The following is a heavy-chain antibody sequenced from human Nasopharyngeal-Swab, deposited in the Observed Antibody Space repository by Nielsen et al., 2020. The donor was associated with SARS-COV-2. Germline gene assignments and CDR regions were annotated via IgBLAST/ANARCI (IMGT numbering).Heavy chain of an antibody. Sequence: SETLSLTCVVSGGSITSGAYDWGWIRQYPGKGLEWIGYIYNNGGTIYNPSLKSRIIMSRDTSKNQFSLRLSSVTAADTALYYCARAETTSDAFDFWGQGTMVTVSS. V-gene: IGHV4-31*11. CDR2: IYNNGGT. J-gene: IGHJ3*01. CDR1: GGSITSGAYD. D-gene: IGHD1-14*01. CDR3: ARAETTSDAFDF.